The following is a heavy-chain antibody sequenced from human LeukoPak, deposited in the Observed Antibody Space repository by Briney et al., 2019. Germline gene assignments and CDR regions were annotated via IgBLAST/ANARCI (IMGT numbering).Heavy chain of an antibody. Sequence: SETLSLTCAVYGGSFSGYYWSWIRQPPGKGVEWIGEINHSGSTNYNPSLKSRVTISVDTSKNQFSLKLSSVTAADTAVYYCARDRVYYYDSSGYKGFDYWGQGTLVTVSS. D-gene: IGHD3-22*01. V-gene: IGHV4-34*01. CDR2: INHSGST. CDR1: GGSFSGYY. CDR3: ARDRVYYYDSSGYKGFDY. J-gene: IGHJ4*02.